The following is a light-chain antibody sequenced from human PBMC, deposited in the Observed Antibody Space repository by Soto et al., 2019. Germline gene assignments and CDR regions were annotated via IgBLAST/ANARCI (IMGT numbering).Light chain of an antibody. CDR1: TGAVTNTHY. CDR2: STS. Sequence: QAVVTQEPSLTVSLGGTVTLTCSSSTGAVTNTHYANWFQQKPGQPPRSLIYSTSNKYSWTPARFSGSLLGGSAALTLSDVQPEDEADYYCQLYYGATRVFGGGTSSPS. J-gene: IGLJ3*02. V-gene: IGLV7-43*01. CDR3: QLYYGATRV.